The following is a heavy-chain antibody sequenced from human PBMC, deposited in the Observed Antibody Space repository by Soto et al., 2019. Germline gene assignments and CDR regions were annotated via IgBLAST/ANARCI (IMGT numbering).Heavy chain of an antibody. CDR2: ISYDGSNK. CDR1: GVATMMYA. V-gene: IGHV3-30-3*01. J-gene: IGHJ1*01. CDR3: ARDSVRYRSGYSPENDN. Sequence: GVSRTLAWSASGVATMMYAMHWVRQAPGKGLEWVAVISYDGSNKYYADSVKGRFTISRDNSKNTLYLQMNSLRAEGTAVYYCARDSVRYRSGYSPENDNWGQRDVLPISS. D-gene: IGHD3-22*01.